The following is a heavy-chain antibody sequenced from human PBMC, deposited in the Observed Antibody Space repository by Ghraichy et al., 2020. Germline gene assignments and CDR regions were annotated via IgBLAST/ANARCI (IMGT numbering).Heavy chain of an antibody. CDR3: GKGNEVDY. D-gene: IGHD2-8*01. Sequence: GESLNISCATSGFTFSNYGMHWVRQAPGKGLEWVAFVSYDGTNKNYADSVKGRFTISRDNSENTLYVQMNSLRAEDTAVYYCGKGNEVDYWGQGARVTVSS. J-gene: IGHJ4*02. CDR1: GFTFSNYG. CDR2: VSYDGTNK. V-gene: IGHV3-30*02.